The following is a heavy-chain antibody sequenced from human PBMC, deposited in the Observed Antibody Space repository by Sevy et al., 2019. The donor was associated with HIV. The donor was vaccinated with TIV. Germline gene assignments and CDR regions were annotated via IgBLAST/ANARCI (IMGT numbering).Heavy chain of an antibody. CDR3: ARPRGWGRTPFDV. D-gene: IGHD7-27*01. CDR1: GYSFTSYW. Sequence: GESLKISWKASGYSFTSYWIGWVRQMPGKGLEWMGIIYPGDSVTIYSPSFQGHVSISVDRSISAAHLQWNSLRASDTGMYYCARPRGWGRTPFDVWGQGTMVTVSS. J-gene: IGHJ3*01. V-gene: IGHV5-51*01. CDR2: IYPGDSVT.